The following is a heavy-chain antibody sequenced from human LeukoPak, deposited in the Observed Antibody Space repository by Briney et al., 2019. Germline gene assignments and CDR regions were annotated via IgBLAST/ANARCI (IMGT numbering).Heavy chain of an antibody. CDR3: ARVGDYGDYYDAFDI. D-gene: IGHD4-17*01. J-gene: IGHJ3*02. V-gene: IGHV3-7*01. Sequence: GGSLRLSCAASGFTFSSYWMSWVRQAPGKGLEWVANIKQDGSEKYYVDSVRGRFTISRDNAKNSLYLQMNSLRAEDTAVYCCARVGDYGDYYDAFDIWGQGTMVTVSS. CDR2: IKQDGSEK. CDR1: GFTFSSYW.